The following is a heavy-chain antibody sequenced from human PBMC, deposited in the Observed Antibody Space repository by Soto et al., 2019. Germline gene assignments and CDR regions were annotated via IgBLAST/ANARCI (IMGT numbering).Heavy chain of an antibody. CDR2: ISSGGST. V-gene: IGHV3-66*01. CDR3: ARDTLGGAYDFLH. J-gene: IGHJ4*02. Sequence: EVQLVESGGGLVQPGGSLRLSCAASGFTVSNLYMTWVRQAPGKGLQWVAVISSGGSTYYADSVKGRFTISRDNSQNTLYLAMNSLRAEDTAVYYCARDTLGGAYDFLHGGQGTLVTVSS. CDR1: GFTVSNLY. D-gene: IGHD3-3*01.